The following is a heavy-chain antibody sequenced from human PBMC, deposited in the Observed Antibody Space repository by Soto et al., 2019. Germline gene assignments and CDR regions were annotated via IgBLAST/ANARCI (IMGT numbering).Heavy chain of an antibody. D-gene: IGHD3-22*01. J-gene: IGHJ4*02. V-gene: IGHV3-66*01. Sequence: EVQLVESGGGLVQPGGSLRLSCAASGFTVSSNYMSWVRQAPGKGLEWVSVIYSGGSTYYADSVKGRFTISRDNSKNTLYLQMNSLRAEDTAVYYCARETYYYDSSGYYPFDYWGQGTLVTVSS. CDR1: GFTVSSNY. CDR2: IYSGGST. CDR3: ARETYYYDSSGYYPFDY.